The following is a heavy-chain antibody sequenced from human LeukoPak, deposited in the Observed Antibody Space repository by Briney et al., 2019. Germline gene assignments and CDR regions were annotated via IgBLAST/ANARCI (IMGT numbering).Heavy chain of an antibody. CDR1: GGSISSSSYY. Sequence: PSETLSLTCTVSGGSISSSSYYWGWIRQPPGKGLEWIGSIYYSGSTYYNPSLKSRVTISVDTSKNQFSLKLSSVTAADTAVYYCARDSIYSMAGPPFDYWGQGTLVTVSS. J-gene: IGHJ4*02. V-gene: IGHV4-39*07. CDR2: IYYSGST. CDR3: ARDSIYSMAGPPFDY. D-gene: IGHD6-19*01.